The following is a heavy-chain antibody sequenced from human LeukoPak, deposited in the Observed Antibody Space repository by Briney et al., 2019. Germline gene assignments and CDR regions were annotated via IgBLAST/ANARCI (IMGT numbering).Heavy chain of an antibody. V-gene: IGHV3-23*01. J-gene: IGHJ4*02. CDR1: GFTFSSYA. CDR2: ISGSGGST. D-gene: IGHD2-2*01. CDR3: AKEGLIVVVPAAMGDY. Sequence: GGSLRLSCAGSGFTFSSYAMSWVRQAPGKGLEWVSAISGSGGSTYYADSVKGRFTISRDNSKNTLYLQMNSLRAEDTAVYYCAKEGLIVVVPAAMGDYWGQGTLVTVSS.